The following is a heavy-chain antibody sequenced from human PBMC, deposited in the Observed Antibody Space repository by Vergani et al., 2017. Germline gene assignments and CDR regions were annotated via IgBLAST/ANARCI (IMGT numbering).Heavy chain of an antibody. J-gene: IGHJ4*02. CDR3: ARQRPGSGWSPGDVDD. D-gene: IGHD6-19*01. CDR2: IYYRGIT. V-gene: IGHV4-39*01. CDR1: ADSISSGSYY. Sequence: QLQLQQSGPGLVKPSETLFLTCTVSADSISSGSYYWGWIRQPPGKSLEWIGSIYYRGITYYNPSLKSRVAISVDTSKNQFSLKVTSVTAADTAVYFCARQRPGSGWSPGDVDDWGQGILVTVSS.